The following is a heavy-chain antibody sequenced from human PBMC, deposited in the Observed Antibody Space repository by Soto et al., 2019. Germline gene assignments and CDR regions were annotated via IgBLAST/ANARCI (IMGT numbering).Heavy chain of an antibody. CDR3: ARDEDFWSGYYTAVLAA. CDR1: GYTFTSYY. J-gene: IGHJ5*02. Sequence: ASVKVSCKASGYTFTSYYTHWVRQAPGQGLEWMGIINPSGGSTSYAQKFQGRVTMTRDTSTSTVYMELSSLRSEDTAVYYCARDEDFWSGYYTAVLAAWGQGTLVTVSS. D-gene: IGHD3-3*01. CDR2: INPSGGST. V-gene: IGHV1-46*01.